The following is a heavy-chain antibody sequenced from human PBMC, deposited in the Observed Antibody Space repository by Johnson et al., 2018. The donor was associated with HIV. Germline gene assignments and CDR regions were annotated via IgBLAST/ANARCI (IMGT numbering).Heavy chain of an antibody. CDR3: ARGAVSGSVSVDAFHI. J-gene: IGHJ3*02. CDR2: ISSDGSGK. D-gene: IGHD5-12*01. Sequence: QVQLVESGGGVVQPGRSLRLSCAASEFTFSSYAFHWVRQAPGKGLEWVALISSDGSGKYYADSVKGRSTISRDNSKNTLYLQMHSLTPEDTAVYYCARGAVSGSVSVDAFHIWGQGTMVTVSS. CDR1: EFTFSSYA. V-gene: IGHV3-30*04.